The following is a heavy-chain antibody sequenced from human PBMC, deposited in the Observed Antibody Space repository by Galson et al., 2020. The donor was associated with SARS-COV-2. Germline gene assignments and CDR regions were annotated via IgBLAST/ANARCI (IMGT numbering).Heavy chain of an antibody. CDR1: GGSISSGSYY. D-gene: IGHD3-3*01. CDR3: VGDAYGVRSGYYYYYGVYG. V-gene: IGHV4-61*02. Sequence: SETLSLTCTVSGGSISSGSYYWSWIRQPAGKGLEWIGRIHTSGGTNYNPSLKSRVPISLDTSRNQFSLKLCAVTVADTAVYYCVGDAYGVRSGYYYYYGVYGWGQGTTVT. CDR2: IHTSGGT. J-gene: IGHJ6*02.